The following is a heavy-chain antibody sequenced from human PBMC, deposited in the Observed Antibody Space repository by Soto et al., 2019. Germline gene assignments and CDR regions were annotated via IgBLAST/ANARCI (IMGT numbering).Heavy chain of an antibody. J-gene: IGHJ4*02. CDR2: IIPIFGTA. V-gene: IGHV1-69*01. CDR1: GGTFSSYA. CDR3: ATSLTTLTTTVVPFDY. Sequence: QVQLVQSGAEVKKPGSSVKVSCKASGGTFSSYAISWVRQAPGQGLEWMGGIIPIFGTANYAQKFQGRVTITADESTITAYMELSSLSSEDTAVYYCATSLTTLTTTVVPFDYWGQGTLVTVSS. D-gene: IGHD4-17*01.